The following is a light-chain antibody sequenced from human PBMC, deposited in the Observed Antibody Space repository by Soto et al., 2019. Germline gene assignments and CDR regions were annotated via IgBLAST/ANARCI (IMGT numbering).Light chain of an antibody. CDR2: AAS. CDR1: QSISNH. CDR3: QQYNSYSRT. V-gene: IGKV1-5*01. J-gene: IGKJ1*01. Sequence: DIQMTQSPSTLSASVGDRVTITCRASQSISNHLNWYQQKPGKAPKLLIFAASSLQSGVPSRFSGSRSGPDFTLTISSLQPDDFATYYCQQYNSYSRTFGQGTKVDI.